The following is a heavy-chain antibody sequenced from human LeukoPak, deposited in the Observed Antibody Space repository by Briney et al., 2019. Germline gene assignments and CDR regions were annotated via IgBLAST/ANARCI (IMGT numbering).Heavy chain of an antibody. J-gene: IGHJ4*02. CDR2: IWYDGSNE. V-gene: IGHV3-33*01. CDR1: GFTFSSYG. CDR3: ARDSSSGYYYVVY. Sequence: PGGSLRLSCAASGFTFSSYGMHWVRQAPGKGLEWVAVIWYDGSNEYYADSVKGRFTISRDNSKNTLYLQMNSLRAEDTAVYYCARDSSSGYYYVVYWGQGTLVTVSP. D-gene: IGHD3-22*01.